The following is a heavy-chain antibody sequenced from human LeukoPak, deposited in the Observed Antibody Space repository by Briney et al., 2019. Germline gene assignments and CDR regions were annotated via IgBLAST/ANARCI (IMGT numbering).Heavy chain of an antibody. Sequence: PSETLSLTCTVSGGSISSYYWSWIRQPPGKGLEWIGYIYYSGSTNYNPSLKSRVTISVDTSKNQFSLKLSSVTAADTAVYYCARHSSGWSPPGMDVWGQGTTVTVSS. V-gene: IGHV4-59*01. CDR1: GGSISSYY. CDR3: ARHSSGWSPPGMDV. J-gene: IGHJ6*02. D-gene: IGHD6-19*01. CDR2: IYYSGST.